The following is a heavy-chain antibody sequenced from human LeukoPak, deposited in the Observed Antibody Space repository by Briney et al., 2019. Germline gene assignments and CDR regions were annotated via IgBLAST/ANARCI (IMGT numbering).Heavy chain of an antibody. J-gene: IGHJ6*03. CDR1: GYKFTNYG. Sequence: ASVKVTCKASGYKFTNYGISWVRQAPGQGLEWMGWISPYNGNTIYAQKLQGRVTMTTDTSTSTAYMELRSLRSDDTAVYYCARGSSSLPYYYYYMDVWGKGTTVTVSS. CDR2: ISPYNGNT. V-gene: IGHV1-18*01. CDR3: ARGSSSLPYYYYYMDV. D-gene: IGHD6-6*01.